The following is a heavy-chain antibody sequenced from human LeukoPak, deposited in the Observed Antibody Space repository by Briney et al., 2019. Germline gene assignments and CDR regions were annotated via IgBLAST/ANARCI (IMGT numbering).Heavy chain of an antibody. CDR2: IIPTFGTA. D-gene: IGHD3-22*01. CDR3: ARGTIYDSSGYLDY. Sequence: SVKVSCKASGGTFSSYAISWVRQAPGQGLEWMGGIIPTFGTANYAQKFQGRVTITTDESTSTAYMELSSLRSEDTAVYYCARGTIYDSSGYLDYWGQGTLVTVSS. CDR1: GGTFSSYA. V-gene: IGHV1-69*05. J-gene: IGHJ4*02.